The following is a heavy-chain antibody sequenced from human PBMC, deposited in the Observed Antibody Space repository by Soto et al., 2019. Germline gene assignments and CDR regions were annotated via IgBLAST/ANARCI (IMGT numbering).Heavy chain of an antibody. CDR2: IWYDRSNK. CDR3: ARDLTPGGSYDFDY. CDR1: GFTFSSYG. J-gene: IGHJ4*02. V-gene: IGHV3-33*01. D-gene: IGHD1-26*01. Sequence: GGSLRLSCAASGFTFSSYGMHWVRQAPGKGLEWVAVIWYDRSNKYYADSVKGRFTISRDNSKNTLYLQMNSLRAEDTAVYYCARDLTPGGSYDFDYWGQGTLVTVSS.